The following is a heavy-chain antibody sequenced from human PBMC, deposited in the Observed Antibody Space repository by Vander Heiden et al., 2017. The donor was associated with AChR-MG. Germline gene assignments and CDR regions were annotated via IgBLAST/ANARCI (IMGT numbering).Heavy chain of an antibody. Sequence: QLQLQESGPGLAKPSETLSLSCTVSRCPISSSSYYGGWILQSPGKRLEWIGRICYSGSTYYNPSRKSRVTISVDTVKNQFSLNLSSVTAPDTAVCYCAREWLVLRNPAMHGNWFDPWGHGSLGTVS. CDR3: AREWLVLRNPAMHGNWFDP. V-gene: IGHV4-39*02. CDR1: RCPISSSSYY. D-gene: IGHD2-2*01. J-gene: IGHJ5*02. CDR2: ICYSGST.